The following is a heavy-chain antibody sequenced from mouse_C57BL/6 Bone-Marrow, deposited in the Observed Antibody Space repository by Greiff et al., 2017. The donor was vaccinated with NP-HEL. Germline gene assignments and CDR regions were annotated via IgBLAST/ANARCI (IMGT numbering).Heavy chain of an antibody. J-gene: IGHJ2*01. CDR3: ARWGDTDY. CDR2: IDPSDSYT. CDR1: GYTFTSYW. Sequence: VQLQQSGAELVMPGASVKLSCKASGYTFTSYWMHWVKQRPGQGLEWIGEIDPSDSYTNYNQKFKGKSTLTVDKSSSTAYMQLSSLTSEDSAVYYCARWGDTDYWGQGTTLTVSS. V-gene: IGHV1-69*01. D-gene: IGHD3-3*01.